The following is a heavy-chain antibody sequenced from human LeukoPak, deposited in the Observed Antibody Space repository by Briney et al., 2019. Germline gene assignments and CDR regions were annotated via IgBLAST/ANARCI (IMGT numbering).Heavy chain of an antibody. CDR1: GFTLSSYW. V-gene: IGHV3-74*01. CDR2: ISDADGSIT. J-gene: IGHJ4*02. Sequence: AGSLRLSCAASGFTLSSYWLHWVRQAPGKGLVWVSRISDADGSITDYADSVRGRFTISRDTAKNTLYLEMNSLGAEDTAVYYCARDLSGYSDYWGQGTLVTVSS. D-gene: IGHD2-15*01. CDR3: ARDLSGYSDY.